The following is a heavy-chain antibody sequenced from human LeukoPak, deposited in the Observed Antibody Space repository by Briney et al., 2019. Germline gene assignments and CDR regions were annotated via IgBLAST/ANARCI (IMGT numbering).Heavy chain of an antibody. CDR3: ARDGAAMEWFDP. CDR1: GFTFSSYS. CDR2: ISSSSSYI. V-gene: IGHV3-21*01. D-gene: IGHD2-2*01. Sequence: GGSLRLSCAASGFTFSSYSMNWVRQATGKGLEWVSSISSSSSYIYYADSVKGRFTISRDNAKNSLYLQMNSLRAEDTAVYYCARDGAAMEWFDPWGQGTLVTVSS. J-gene: IGHJ5*02.